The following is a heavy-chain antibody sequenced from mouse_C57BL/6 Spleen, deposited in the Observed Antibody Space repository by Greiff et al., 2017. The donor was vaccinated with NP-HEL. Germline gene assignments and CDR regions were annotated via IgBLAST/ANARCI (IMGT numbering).Heavy chain of an antibody. Sequence: QVQLQQSGAELVMPGASVKLSCTASGYTFTSYWMHWVKQRPGQGLEWIGEIDPSDSYTNYNQTFKGKSTLTVDKSSSTPYMQLSSLTSEDSAVYDCARIYYYGSSFWFAYRGQGTLVT. CDR2: IDPSDSYT. J-gene: IGHJ3*01. D-gene: IGHD1-1*01. CDR1: GYTFTSYW. V-gene: IGHV1-69*01. CDR3: ARIYYYGSSFWFAY.